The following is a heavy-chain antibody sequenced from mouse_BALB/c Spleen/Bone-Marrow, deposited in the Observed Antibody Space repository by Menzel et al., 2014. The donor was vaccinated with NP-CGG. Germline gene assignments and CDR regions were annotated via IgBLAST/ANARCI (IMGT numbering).Heavy chain of an antibody. D-gene: IGHD2-3*01. J-gene: IGHJ4*01. CDR2: IWGDGST. V-gene: IGHV2-3*01. CDR3: AKPDDGYAMDY. Sequence: VQLQESGPGLVSPSQSLSITCTVSGFSLTSNGVSWVRQPPGKGLEWLGVIWGDGSTKYHSALISRLSISKDNSKSRVFLKLNSLHTDDTATYYCAKPDDGYAMDYWGQGTSVTVSS. CDR1: GFSLTSNG.